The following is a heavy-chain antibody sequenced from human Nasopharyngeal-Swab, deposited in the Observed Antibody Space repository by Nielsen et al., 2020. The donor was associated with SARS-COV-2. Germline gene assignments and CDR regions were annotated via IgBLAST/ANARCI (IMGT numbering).Heavy chain of an antibody. D-gene: IGHD6-13*01. Sequence: WIRQPPGKGLVWVSRINSDGSSTSYADSVKGRFTISRDNAKNTLYLQMNSLRAEDTAVYYWARGGIAAAGIDWFDPWGLGTPLTFSS. V-gene: IGHV3-74*01. J-gene: IGHJ5*02. CDR3: ARGGIAAAGIDWFDP. CDR2: INSDGSST.